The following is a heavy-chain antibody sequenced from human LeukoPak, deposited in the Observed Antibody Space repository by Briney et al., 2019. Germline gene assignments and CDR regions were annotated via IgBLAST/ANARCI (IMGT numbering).Heavy chain of an antibody. V-gene: IGHV1-69*04. CDR1: GGTFSSYA. CDR2: IIPILGIA. D-gene: IGHD5-18*01. Sequence: ASVKVSCKASGGTFSSYAISWVRQAPGQGLEWMGRIIPILGIANYAQKFQGRVTITADKSTSTAYMELSSLGSEDTAVYYCARGYSYGYSQNYYYYYGMDVWGQGTTVTVSS. CDR3: ARGYSYGYSQNYYYYYGMDV. J-gene: IGHJ6*02.